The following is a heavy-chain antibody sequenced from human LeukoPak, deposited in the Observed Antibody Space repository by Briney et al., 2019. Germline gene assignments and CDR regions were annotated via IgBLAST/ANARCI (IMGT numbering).Heavy chain of an antibody. J-gene: IGHJ4*02. V-gene: IGHV4-34*01. CDR3: ARGRAAMVTVDY. CDR1: GGSFSGYY. Sequence: SETLSLTCAVYGGSFSGYYWSWIRQPPGKGLEWIGEINHSGSTNYNPSLKSRVTISVDTSKNLFSLKLSSVTAADTAVYYCARGRAAMVTVDYWGQGTLVTVSS. D-gene: IGHD5-18*01. CDR2: INHSGST.